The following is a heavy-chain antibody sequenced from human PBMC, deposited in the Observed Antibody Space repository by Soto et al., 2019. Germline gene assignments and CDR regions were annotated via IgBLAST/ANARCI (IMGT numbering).Heavy chain of an antibody. J-gene: IGHJ6*03. V-gene: IGHV5-51*01. Sequence: GESLKISCKGSGYSFTSYWIGWVRQMPGKGLEWMGIIYPGDSDTRYSPSFQGQVTISADKSISTAYLQWSSLKASDTAMYYCARHVLVWEQALYYYYMDVWGKGTTVTVSS. D-gene: IGHD1-26*01. CDR2: IYPGDSDT. CDR3: ARHVLVWEQALYYYYMDV. CDR1: GYSFTSYW.